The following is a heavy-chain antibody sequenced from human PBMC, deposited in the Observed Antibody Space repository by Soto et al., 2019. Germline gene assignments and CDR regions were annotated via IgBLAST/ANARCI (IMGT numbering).Heavy chain of an antibody. J-gene: IGHJ5*02. D-gene: IGHD2-21*01. Sequence: ASVKVSCKASGYTFTSYDIIWVRQAPGQGLEWMGWISAYNGNTNSAQKLQGRITLTTDTATSTAYMELRSLRYDDTAVYYCARVLGIPYNWFDPWGQGTLVTVSS. V-gene: IGHV1-18*01. CDR2: ISAYNGNT. CDR3: ARVLGIPYNWFDP. CDR1: GYTFTSYD.